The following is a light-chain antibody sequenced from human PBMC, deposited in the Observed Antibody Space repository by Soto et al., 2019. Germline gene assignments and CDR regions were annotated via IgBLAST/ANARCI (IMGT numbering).Light chain of an antibody. CDR2: DVT. V-gene: IGLV2-8*01. CDR3: ISYAGSSIWV. J-gene: IGLJ3*02. CDR1: SSDVGAYNY. Sequence: QSALTQPPSASGSPGQSVTISCTGTSSDVGAYNYVSWYQQHPGKAPKLMIYDVTKRPSGVPDRFSGSKSGNTASLTVSGLQADDEADYYCISYAGSSIWVFGGGTKVTVL.